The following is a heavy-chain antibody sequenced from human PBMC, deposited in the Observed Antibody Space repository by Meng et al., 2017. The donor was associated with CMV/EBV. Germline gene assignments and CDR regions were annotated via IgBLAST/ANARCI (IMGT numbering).Heavy chain of an antibody. CDR1: GFTFSSYS. CDR2: IRQDGSEA. Sequence: ESLKISCAASGFTFSSYSMNWVRQAPGKGLEWVANIRQDGSEAYYVDSVKGRFTIFRDNTKNSLFLQMDSLSAEDTAIYYCVRESSTFSWSEHLQHWGQGTLVTVSS. J-gene: IGHJ1*01. V-gene: IGHV3-7*01. CDR3: VRESSTFSWSEHLQH. D-gene: IGHD2-2*01.